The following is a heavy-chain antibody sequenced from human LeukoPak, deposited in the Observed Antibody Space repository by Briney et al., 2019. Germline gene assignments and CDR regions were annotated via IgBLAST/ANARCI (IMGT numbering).Heavy chain of an antibody. Sequence: ASVKVSCKVSGYTLTESSMHWVRQAPGKGLEWMGGFDPEDGETIYAQKLQGRATMTEDTSTDTAYMELSSLRSEDTTVYYCASAPTPGIAAAGLFSWGQGTLVTVSS. CDR1: GYTLTESS. J-gene: IGHJ4*02. V-gene: IGHV1-24*01. CDR3: ASAPTPGIAAAGLFS. CDR2: FDPEDGET. D-gene: IGHD6-13*01.